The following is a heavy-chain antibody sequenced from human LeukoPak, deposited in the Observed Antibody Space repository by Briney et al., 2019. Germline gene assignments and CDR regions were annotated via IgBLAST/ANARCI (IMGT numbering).Heavy chain of an antibody. CDR3: ARDHSGSYGWFDP. D-gene: IGHD1-26*01. V-gene: IGHV4-4*08. CDR2: IYHSGST. J-gene: IGHJ5*02. CDR1: GGSIRTYY. Sequence: SETLSLTCAVSGGSIRTYYWSWIRQPPGKGLEWIGNIYHSGSTNYNPSLKSRVTISVDTSKNQYSLKLSSVTAADTAVYYCARDHSGSYGWFDPWGQGTLVTVSS.